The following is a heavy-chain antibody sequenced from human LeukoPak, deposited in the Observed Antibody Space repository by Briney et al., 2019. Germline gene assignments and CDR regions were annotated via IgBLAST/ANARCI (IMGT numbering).Heavy chain of an antibody. CDR2: ISGSGGAT. CDR1: GFTFSSYS. D-gene: IGHD6-19*01. CDR3: ARVPSGWGGAFDI. Sequence: PGGSLRLSCAASGFTFSSYSMNWVRQAPGKGLEWVSGISGSGGATYYADSVKGRFTISRDNSKNTLYLQMNSLRAEDTAVYYCARVPSGWGGAFDIWGQGTMVTVSS. J-gene: IGHJ3*02. V-gene: IGHV3-23*01.